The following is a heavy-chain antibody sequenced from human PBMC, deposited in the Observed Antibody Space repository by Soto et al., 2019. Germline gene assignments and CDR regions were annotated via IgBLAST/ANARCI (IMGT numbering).Heavy chain of an antibody. CDR1: VFTVIDAW. J-gene: IGHJ6*02. CDR2: IKQDGSNK. D-gene: IGHD6-19*01. CDR3: ARDRDSSGWLYYYYGMDV. V-gene: IGHV3-7*01. Sequence: PGGSLRLSCSSSVFTVIDAWMNWVRQAPGNWLEWVANIKQDGSNKYYADSVKGRFTISRDNSKNTLYLQMNSLRAEDTAVYYCARDRDSSGWLYYYYGMDVWGQGTTVTVSS.